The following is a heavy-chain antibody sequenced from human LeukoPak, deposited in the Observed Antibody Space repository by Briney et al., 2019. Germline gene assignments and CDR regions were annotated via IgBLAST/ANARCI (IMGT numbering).Heavy chain of an antibody. CDR1: GYTFTGYY. Sequence: ASVKVSCKASGYTFTGYYMHWVRQAPGQGLEWMGWVNPNSGGTNYAQRFQGRVTMTRDTSISTAYMELSRLRSDDTAVYYCARVMWLPTDAFDIWGQGTMVTVSS. V-gene: IGHV1-2*02. CDR3: ARVMWLPTDAFDI. CDR2: VNPNSGGT. D-gene: IGHD3-22*01. J-gene: IGHJ3*02.